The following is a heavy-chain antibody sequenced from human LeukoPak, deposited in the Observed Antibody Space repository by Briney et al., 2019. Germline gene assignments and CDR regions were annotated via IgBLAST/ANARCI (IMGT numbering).Heavy chain of an antibody. CDR3: AREGGSGSYYHVSH. D-gene: IGHD3-10*01. J-gene: IGHJ4*02. Sequence: ASVKVSCKASGYTFSNYGMNWVRQAPGHGLEWMGWISAYNCDTDYAQKFQGRVIMTTDTSTSTAYMELRRLRSDDTAVYFCAREGGSGSYYHVSHWGQGTLVTVSS. CDR2: ISAYNCDT. CDR1: GYTFSNYG. V-gene: IGHV1-18*01.